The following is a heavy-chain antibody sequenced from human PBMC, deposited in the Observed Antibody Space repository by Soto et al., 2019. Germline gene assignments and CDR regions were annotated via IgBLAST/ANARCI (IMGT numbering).Heavy chain of an antibody. CDR2: IYYSGST. Sequence: PSETLSLTCTVSGGSISSGGYYWSWIRQHPGKGLEWIGYIYYSGSTYYNPSLKSRVTISVDTSKNQFSLKLSSVTAADTAVYYCARDHAGRFLEWLSPGWFDPWGQGTLVTVS. CDR1: GGSISSGGYY. CDR3: ARDHAGRFLEWLSPGWFDP. V-gene: IGHV4-31*03. D-gene: IGHD3-3*01. J-gene: IGHJ5*02.